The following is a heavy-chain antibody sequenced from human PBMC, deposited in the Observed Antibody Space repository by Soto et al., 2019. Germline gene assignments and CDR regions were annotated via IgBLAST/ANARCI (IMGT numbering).Heavy chain of an antibody. CDR2: ISAYNGNT. V-gene: IGHV1-18*01. D-gene: IGHD3-22*01. J-gene: IGHJ4*02. Sequence: QVQLVQSGAEVKNPGASVKVSCKASGYTFTSYGISWVRQAPGQGLEWMGWISAYNGNTNYAQKLQGRVTMTTDTSTSTAYMELRSLRSDDTAVYYCARVSHYYYDTGVSDYWGQGTLVTVSS. CDR1: GYTFTSYG. CDR3: ARVSHYYYDTGVSDY.